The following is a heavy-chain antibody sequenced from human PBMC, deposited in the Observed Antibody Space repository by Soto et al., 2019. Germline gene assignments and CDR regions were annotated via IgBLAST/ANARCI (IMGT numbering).Heavy chain of an antibody. D-gene: IGHD4-17*01. CDR3: AKGDYGDYAFHGMDV. Sequence: QVQLVESGGGVVQPGRSLRLSCAASGFTFSSYGMHWVRQAPGKGLEWVAVISYDGSNKYYADSVKGRFTISRDNSXXTLYLQMNSLRAEDTAVYYCAKGDYGDYAFHGMDVWGQGTTVTVSS. CDR2: ISYDGSNK. V-gene: IGHV3-30*18. CDR1: GFTFSSYG. J-gene: IGHJ6*02.